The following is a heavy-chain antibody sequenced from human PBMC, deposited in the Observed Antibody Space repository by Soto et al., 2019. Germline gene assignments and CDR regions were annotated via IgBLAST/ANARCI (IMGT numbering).Heavy chain of an antibody. Sequence: QVQLVQSGAEVKKPGASVKVSCKASAYTFTSGGISWVRQAPGQGLEWMGWSSAYNGNTHYARRLQGRVTMTTDTSTSTSYMEPRSLRSDATAVYYCARDLGDAFDMWGKGTMVTVSS. J-gene: IGHJ3*02. CDR2: SSAYNGNT. CDR3: ARDLGDAFDM. V-gene: IGHV1-18*01. CDR1: AYTFTSGG.